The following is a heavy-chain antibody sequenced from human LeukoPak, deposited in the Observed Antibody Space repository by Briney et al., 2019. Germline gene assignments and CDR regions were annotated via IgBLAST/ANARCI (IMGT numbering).Heavy chain of an antibody. J-gene: IGHJ5*02. Sequence: ASVRVSSKASGYTFTSYDINWVRHATGQGLEWMGWMNPNSGNTGSAQRFQGRITMTRDTSISTAYMELSSLRSEDTAVYYCARGPLVRLPSSFDPWGQGTLVTVSS. CDR2: MNPNSGNT. CDR3: ARGPLVRLPSSFDP. D-gene: IGHD3-16*02. V-gene: IGHV1-8*01. CDR1: GYTFTSYD.